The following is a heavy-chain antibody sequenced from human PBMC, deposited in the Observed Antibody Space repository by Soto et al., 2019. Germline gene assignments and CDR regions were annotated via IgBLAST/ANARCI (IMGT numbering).Heavy chain of an antibody. Sequence: ASVKVSCKASGYIFTNYGFTRVRQAPGQGLEWMGWISGYNGNTNYAERLQGRVTMTRDTSTSTVYMELSSLRSEDTAVYYCASKSPVAHAFDIWGQGTMVTVSS. CDR1: GYIFTNYG. V-gene: IGHV1-18*01. CDR3: ASKSPVAHAFDI. CDR2: ISGYNGNT. J-gene: IGHJ3*02. D-gene: IGHD2-21*01.